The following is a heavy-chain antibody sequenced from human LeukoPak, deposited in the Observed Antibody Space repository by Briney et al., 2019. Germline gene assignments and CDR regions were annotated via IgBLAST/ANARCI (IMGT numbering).Heavy chain of an antibody. V-gene: IGHV4-59*11. CDR2: IYYSGST. J-gene: IGHJ4*02. D-gene: IGHD1-26*01. CDR3: ASGSGSYFVY. CDR1: GGSISSHY. Sequence: PSETLSLTCTVSGGSISSHYWSWIRQPPGKGLEWIGYIYYSGSTNYNPSLKSRVTISVDTSKNQFSLKLSSVTAADTAVYYCASGSGSYFVYWGQGTLVTVSS.